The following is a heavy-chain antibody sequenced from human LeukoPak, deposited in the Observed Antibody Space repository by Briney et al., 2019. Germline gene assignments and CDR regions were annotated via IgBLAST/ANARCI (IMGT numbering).Heavy chain of an antibody. V-gene: IGHV3-15*01. Sequence: PGGSLRLTCGASGFTFSNAWMSWVRQAPGKGLEWVGRIKSETDGGTTDYAAPVKGRFTISRDDSKSTLYLQMNSLKTEDTAVYYCSGCSSTSCSSLYMDVWGKGTTVTVSS. J-gene: IGHJ6*03. CDR2: IKSETDGGTT. CDR3: SGCSSTSCSSLYMDV. D-gene: IGHD2-2*01. CDR1: GFTFSNAW.